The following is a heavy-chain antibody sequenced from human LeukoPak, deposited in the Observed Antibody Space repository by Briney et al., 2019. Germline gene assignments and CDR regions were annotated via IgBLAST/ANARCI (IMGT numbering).Heavy chain of an antibody. Sequence: GGSLRLSCAASGFTFSSYSLIWVRQAPGKGLEWVSYISSSSSTIYYADSVKGRFTISRDNSKNTLYLQMNSLRAEDTAVYYCAKSAGFGEVLWFYFDSWGQGTLVAVSS. CDR2: ISSSSSTI. V-gene: IGHV3-48*01. J-gene: IGHJ4*02. D-gene: IGHD3-10*01. CDR3: AKSAGFGEVLWFYFDS. CDR1: GFTFSSYS.